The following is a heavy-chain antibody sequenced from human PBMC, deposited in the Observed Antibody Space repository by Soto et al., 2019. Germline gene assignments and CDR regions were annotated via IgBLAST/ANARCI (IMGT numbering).Heavy chain of an antibody. CDR2: IYYDGSQK. CDR1: GFTFSSYT. J-gene: IGHJ4*02. V-gene: IGHV3-30*04. CDR3: TRGGGNQLGDCYDN. Sequence: QVQLVESGGGVVQPGRPLRLSCAASGFTFSSYTMHWVRQAPGKGLEWVALIYYDGSQKDYADSVKGRFTISRDNSKKMMNLDMNSLRTEDTAVYYCTRGGGNQLGDCYDNWGQGTLVTV. D-gene: IGHD2-21*02.